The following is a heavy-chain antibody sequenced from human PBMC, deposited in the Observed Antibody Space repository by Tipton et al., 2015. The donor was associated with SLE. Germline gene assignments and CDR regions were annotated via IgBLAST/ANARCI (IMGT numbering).Heavy chain of an antibody. Sequence: GSLRLSCAASGFTFSDYYMSWVRQAPGKGLEWVSVIYSGGSTYYADSVKGRFTISRDNSKNTLYLQMNSLRAEDTAVYYCARDSMVGDGMGVWGQGTTVTVSS. J-gene: IGHJ6*02. CDR2: IYSGGST. CDR3: ARDSMVGDGMGV. D-gene: IGHD1-26*01. CDR1: GFTFSDYY. V-gene: IGHV3-53*05.